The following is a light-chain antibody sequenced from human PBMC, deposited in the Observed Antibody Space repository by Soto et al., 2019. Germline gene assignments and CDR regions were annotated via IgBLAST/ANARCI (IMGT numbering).Light chain of an antibody. CDR1: QSVSNNY. J-gene: IGKJ5*01. V-gene: IGKV3-20*01. CDR3: QQYGSSLIT. Sequence: EIVLTQSPGTLSLSPGERATLSCRASQSVSNNYLAWYQQKPGQPPRLLMYGASSRATGIPDRFSGSGSGTDFTLTISRLEPEDFAMYYCQQYGSSLITFGQGTRLETK. CDR2: GAS.